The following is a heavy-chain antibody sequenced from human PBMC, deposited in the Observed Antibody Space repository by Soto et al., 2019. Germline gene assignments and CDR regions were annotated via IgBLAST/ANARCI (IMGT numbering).Heavy chain of an antibody. V-gene: IGHV4-34*01. Sequence: ETLSLTCAVYGGSFSGYYWSWIRQPPGKGLEWIGEINHSGSTNYNPSLKSRVTISVDTSKNQFSLKLSSVTAADTAVYYCARQRIMITFGGVIVIPYYYYGMDVWGQGTTVTVSS. CDR2: INHSGST. D-gene: IGHD3-16*02. CDR3: ARQRIMITFGGVIVIPYYYYGMDV. J-gene: IGHJ6*02. CDR1: GGSFSGYY.